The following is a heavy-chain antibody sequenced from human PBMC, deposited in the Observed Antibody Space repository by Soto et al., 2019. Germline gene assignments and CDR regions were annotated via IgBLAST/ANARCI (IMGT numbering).Heavy chain of an antibody. V-gene: IGHV4-34*01. CDR1: GGSFSGYY. D-gene: IGHD3-16*01. J-gene: IGHJ4*02. CDR2: INHSGST. Sequence: SETLSLTCAVYGGSFSGYYWSWIRQPPGKGLEWIGEINHSGSTNYNPSLKSRVTISVDTSKNQFSLKLSSVTAADTAVYYCARGPTANYVPAIDYWGQGTLVTAPQ. CDR3: ARGPTANYVPAIDY.